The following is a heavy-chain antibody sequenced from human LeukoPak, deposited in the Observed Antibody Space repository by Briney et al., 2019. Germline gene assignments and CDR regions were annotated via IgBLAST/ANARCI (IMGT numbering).Heavy chain of an antibody. CDR3: ARGASVAGPLFDC. V-gene: IGHV4-34*01. D-gene: IGHD6-19*01. CDR2: INHSGST. Sequence: SETLSLTCAVYGGSFSGYYWSWIRQPPGKGLEWIGEINHSGSTNYNPSLESRVTISVDTSKNQFSLKLSSVTAADTAMYYCARGASVAGPLFDCWGQGTLVTVSS. J-gene: IGHJ4*02. CDR1: GGSFSGYY.